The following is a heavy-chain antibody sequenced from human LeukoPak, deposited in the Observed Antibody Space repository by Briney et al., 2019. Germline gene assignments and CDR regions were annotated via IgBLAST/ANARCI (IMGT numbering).Heavy chain of an antibody. V-gene: IGHV4-34*01. CDR2: INHSGST. D-gene: IGHD3-10*01. CDR3: ARGYYYGSGSHYTSWYYYYGMDV. J-gene: IGHJ6*02. CDR1: GGSFSGYY. Sequence: PSETLSLTCAVCGGSFSGYYWSWIRQPPGKGLEWIGEINHSGSTNYNPSLKSRVTISVDTSKNQFSLKLSSVTAADTAVYYCARGYYYGSGSHYTSWYYYYGMDVWGQGTTVTVSS.